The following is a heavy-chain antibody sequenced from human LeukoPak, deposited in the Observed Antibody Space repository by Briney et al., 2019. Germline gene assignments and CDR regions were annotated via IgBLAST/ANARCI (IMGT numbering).Heavy chain of an antibody. CDR1: GFTFKDSW. J-gene: IGHJ4*02. CDR2: IKKTADGGTT. D-gene: IGHD2-2*02. V-gene: IGHV3-15*01. Sequence: GGSLRLSCAASGFTFKDSWMTWFRQAPGKGLEWVGLIKKTADGGTTYYGAPVKGRFIISRDDSKNTLSLQMDSLKTEDTGVYYCTAGLGHTVHDYWGQGTLVTVSS. CDR3: TAGLGHTVHDY.